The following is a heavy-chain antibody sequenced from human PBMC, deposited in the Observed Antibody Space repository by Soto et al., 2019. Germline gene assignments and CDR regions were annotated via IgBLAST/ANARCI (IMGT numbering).Heavy chain of an antibody. J-gene: IGHJ4*02. CDR1: GFTFSSYA. Sequence: GGSLRLSCAASGFTFSSYAMSWVRQAPGKGLEWVSAISGSGGSTYYADSVKGRFTISRDNSKNTLYLQMNSLRAEDTAVYYCAKDLDLWFGEPSPYYYDSSGYSAGGFDYWGQGTLVTVSS. CDR3: AKDLDLWFGEPSPYYYDSSGYSAGGFDY. V-gene: IGHV3-23*01. CDR2: ISGSGGST. D-gene: IGHD3-22*01.